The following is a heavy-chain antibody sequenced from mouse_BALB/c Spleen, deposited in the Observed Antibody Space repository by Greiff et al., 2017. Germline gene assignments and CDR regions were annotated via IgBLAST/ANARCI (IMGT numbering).Heavy chain of an antibody. CDR1: GYSFTSYW. CDR2: IDPSDSET. V-gene: IGHV1S127*01. J-gene: IGHJ4*01. CDR3: ARGYGSRHYYAMDY. Sequence: VQLQQSGPQLVRPGASVKISCKASGYSFTSYWMHWVKQRPGQGLEWIGMIDPSDSETRLNQKFKDKATLTVDKSSSTAYMQLSSPTSEDSAVYYCARGYGSRHYYAMDYWGQGTSVTVSS. D-gene: IGHD1-1*01.